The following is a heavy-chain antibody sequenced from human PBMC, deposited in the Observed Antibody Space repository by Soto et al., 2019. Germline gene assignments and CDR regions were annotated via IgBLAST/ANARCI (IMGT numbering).Heavy chain of an antibody. CDR1: GYTFTSYA. Sequence: GASVKVSCKASGYTFTSYAMHWVRQAPGQRLEWMGWINADNGNTRYSQKFQGRVTMTRDIFASTAYMELSSLRSEDTAVYYCARGRIPRQSGTFVSWFDPWGQGTLVTAPQ. CDR2: INADNGNT. CDR3: ARGRIPRQSGTFVSWFDP. D-gene: IGHD1-26*01. J-gene: IGHJ5*02. V-gene: IGHV1-3*01.